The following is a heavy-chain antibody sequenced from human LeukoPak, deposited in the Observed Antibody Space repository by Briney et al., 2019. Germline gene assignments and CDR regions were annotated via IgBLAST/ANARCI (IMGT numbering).Heavy chain of an antibody. V-gene: IGHV3-48*04. CDR2: ISSSGSTM. J-gene: IGHJ6*02. D-gene: IGHD3-10*01. CDR1: RFTFSDFS. CDR3: ARGKGIFGSGRVYGMDV. Sequence: GGSLRLSCAASRFTFSDFSMNWVRQAPGKGLEWVSSISSSGSTMYYADSVKGRFTISRDNAKNSLYLQMSSLRAEDTAVYYCARGKGIFGSGRVYGMDVWGQGTTVTVSS.